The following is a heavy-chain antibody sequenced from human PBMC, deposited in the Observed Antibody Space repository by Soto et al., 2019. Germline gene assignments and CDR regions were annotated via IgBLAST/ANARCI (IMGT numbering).Heavy chain of an antibody. Sequence: VGSLRLSCAASGFTFSNYVMAWVRQAPGKGLEWVSGISASGGSTYYPDSVKGRFSISRDNSKNTLFLQMNSLRAEDTAIYYCANYRLSSTGISCFLSWCQGTLLTGSS. CDR2: ISASGGST. D-gene: IGHD3-3*02. CDR3: ANYRLSSTGISCFLS. J-gene: IGHJ5*02. CDR1: GFTFSNYV. V-gene: IGHV3-23*01.